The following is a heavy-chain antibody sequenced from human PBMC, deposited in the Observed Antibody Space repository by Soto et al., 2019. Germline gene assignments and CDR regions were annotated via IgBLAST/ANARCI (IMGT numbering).Heavy chain of an antibody. CDR1: GGSISSYY. J-gene: IGHJ6*02. CDR2: IYYSGST. CDR3: ARGGTYTGFYGMDV. D-gene: IGHD5-12*01. Sequence: SETLSLTCTGSGGSISSYYWSWIRQPPGKGLEYIGYIYYSGSTNYNPSLKSRVTISVDTSKKQLSLKLTSVTAADTALYYCARGGTYTGFYGMDVWGQGTTVTVSS. V-gene: IGHV4-59*12.